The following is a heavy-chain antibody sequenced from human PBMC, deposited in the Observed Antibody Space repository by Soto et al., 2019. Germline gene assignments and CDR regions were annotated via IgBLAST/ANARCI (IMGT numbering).Heavy chain of an antibody. CDR3: ARNPRSAIFGVRPIVDNRLDP. Sequence: LRLSFAASGFNFVNFGISWVRQAPGEGLQWVSSITNTGGATYHTDSVKDRVIVSRGSYKNVMFLLMRGLGVDDTALYFCARNPRSAIFGVRPIVDNRLDPWGRGSLVTVSS. CDR1: GFNFVNFG. CDR2: ITNTGGAT. V-gene: IGHV3-23*01. D-gene: IGHD3-3*01. J-gene: IGHJ5*02.